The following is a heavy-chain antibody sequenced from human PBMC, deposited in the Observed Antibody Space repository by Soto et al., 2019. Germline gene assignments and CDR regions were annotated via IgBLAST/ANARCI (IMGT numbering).Heavy chain of an antibody. Sequence: QVQLVQSGAEVKKTGSSVKVSCKASGGTFSSYAISWVRQAPGQGLEWMGGIIPIFGTANYAQKFQGRVTITANESTSTAYMELSSLRSEDTAVYFCARCHYFTTGWFDPWGQGTLVTVSS. J-gene: IGHJ5*02. CDR2: IIPIFGTA. CDR1: GGTFSSYA. V-gene: IGHV1-69*12. CDR3: ARCHYFTTGWFDP. D-gene: IGHD1-1*01.